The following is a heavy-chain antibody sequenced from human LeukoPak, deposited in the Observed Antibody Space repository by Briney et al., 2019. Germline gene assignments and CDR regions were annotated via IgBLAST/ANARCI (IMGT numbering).Heavy chain of an antibody. V-gene: IGHV3-23*01. D-gene: IGHD6-19*01. CDR2: ISGSGGST. CDR3: AKRRSEYSSGWYEPFDY. J-gene: IGHJ4*02. CDR1: GFTFSSYA. Sequence: GGSLRLSCAPSGFTFSSYAMSWVRQAPGKGLEWVSAISGSGGSTYYADSVKGRFTISRDNSKNTLYLQMNSLRAEDTAVYYCAKRRSEYSSGWYEPFDYWGQGTLVTVSS.